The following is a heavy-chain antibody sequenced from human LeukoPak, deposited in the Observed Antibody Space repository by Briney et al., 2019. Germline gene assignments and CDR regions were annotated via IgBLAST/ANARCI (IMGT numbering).Heavy chain of an antibody. J-gene: IGHJ4*02. CDR2: ISANAVAT. Sequence: GGSLRLSCAASGLTFSNYAMNWVRQAPGKGLEWVSTISANAVATYYADSVKGRFTVSRDNSKNTLYLQMNSLRAEDTAVYYCARRTTGTALYYFDYWGQGTLVTVSS. CDR3: ARRTTGTALYYFDY. CDR1: GLTFSNYA. D-gene: IGHD1-1*01. V-gene: IGHV3-23*01.